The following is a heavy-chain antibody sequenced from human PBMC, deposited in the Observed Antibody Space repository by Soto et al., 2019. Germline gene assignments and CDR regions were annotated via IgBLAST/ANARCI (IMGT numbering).Heavy chain of an antibody. J-gene: IGHJ6*02. CDR3: ERGPWFAGNSSYRVTNDCFGVHV. D-gene: IGHD3-22*01. Sequence: SETLSLTCVVYGGSFSDYYWSWIRQPPGKGLEWIGEINQSASTNYNPSLKSRVTISVDTSQNHFSLKLSSMSAADTAVYLFERGPWFAGNSSYRVTNDCFGVHVWGPRTTFTVS. V-gene: IGHV4-34*01. CDR1: GGSFSDYY. CDR2: INQSAST.